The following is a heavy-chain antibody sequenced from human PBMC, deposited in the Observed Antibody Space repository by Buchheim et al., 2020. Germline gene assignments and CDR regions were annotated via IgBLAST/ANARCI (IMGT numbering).Heavy chain of an antibody. D-gene: IGHD1-26*01. Sequence: EVQLLESGGGLVQAGGSLRLSCSASGFTFNSYGMNWVRQAPGKGLEWVSVIIGSGATTYYTDSVKGRFTISRDNSKNTLYLQRNSLRAEDTAIYYCAKGAVSGSSSYHGMDVWGQGTT. V-gene: IGHV3-23*01. CDR1: GFTFNSYG. CDR2: IIGSGATT. J-gene: IGHJ6*02. CDR3: AKGAVSGSSSYHGMDV.